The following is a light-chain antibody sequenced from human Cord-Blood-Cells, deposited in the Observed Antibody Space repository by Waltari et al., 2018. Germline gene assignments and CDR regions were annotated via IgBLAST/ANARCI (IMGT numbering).Light chain of an antibody. J-gene: IGKJ4*02. V-gene: IGKV1-39*01. CDR2: DAS. CDR3: QQSNSNLT. Sequence: DIQMTQSPSSLSASVGDRVTITCRASQSISSYLTWYQQKPGKAPKLLIYDASSLQSGVPSRFSGSGSGTDFTLTISSLQPEDFATYYCQQSNSNLTFGGGTKVEIK. CDR1: QSISSY.